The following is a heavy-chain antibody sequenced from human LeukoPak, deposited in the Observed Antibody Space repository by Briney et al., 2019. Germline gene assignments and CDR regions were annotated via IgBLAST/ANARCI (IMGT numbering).Heavy chain of an antibody. Sequence: GGSLRLSCVASGFPFSSYWMTWVRQAPGKGLEWVANIKQDGSKKSYVDSVKGRFTISRDNAKNSLYLQMNSLRAEDTAVYYCARDGSYGLLDYWGQGTLVTVSS. CDR3: ARDGSYGLLDY. J-gene: IGHJ4*02. D-gene: IGHD5-18*01. CDR1: GFPFSSYW. CDR2: IKQDGSKK. V-gene: IGHV3-7*03.